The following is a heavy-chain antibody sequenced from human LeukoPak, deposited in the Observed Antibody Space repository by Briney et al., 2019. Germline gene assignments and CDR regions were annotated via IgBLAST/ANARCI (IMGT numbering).Heavy chain of an antibody. Sequence: GGSLRLSCAVSGFTFSSYAMNWVRQAPGKGLEWVSGINGSGAGTYYADSVKGRFTISRDNSKNTLYLQMNSLRAEDTAVYYCAKDRVRLWFGELYGMDVWGQGTTVTVSS. D-gene: IGHD3-10*01. J-gene: IGHJ6*02. V-gene: IGHV3-23*01. CDR1: GFTFSSYA. CDR3: AKDRVRLWFGELYGMDV. CDR2: INGSGAGT.